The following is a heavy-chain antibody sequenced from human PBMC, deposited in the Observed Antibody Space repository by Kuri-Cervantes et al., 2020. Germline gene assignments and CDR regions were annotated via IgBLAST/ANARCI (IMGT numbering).Heavy chain of an antibody. J-gene: IGHJ5*02. CDR2: ISSSSSYI. D-gene: IGHD5-12*01. CDR3: ARQNRGYDERLDL. Sequence: GGSLRLSCAASGFTFSRNTMNWVRQAPGEGLEWVSSISSSSSYIYYADLVKGRFSISRDNAKNSLYLQMNSLRAEDTAVYYCARQNRGYDERLDLWGQGTLVTVSS. CDR1: GFTFSRNT. V-gene: IGHV3-21*01.